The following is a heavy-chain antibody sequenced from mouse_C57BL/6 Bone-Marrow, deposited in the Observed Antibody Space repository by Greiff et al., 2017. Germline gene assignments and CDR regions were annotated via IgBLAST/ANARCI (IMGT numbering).Heavy chain of an antibody. D-gene: IGHD1-1*01. J-gene: IGHJ2*01. CDR2: IYPRSGNT. V-gene: IGHV1-81*01. CDR3: ARKDYYYGSSYGY. Sequence: VKLVESGAELARPGASVKLSCKASGYTFTSYGISWVKQRTGQGLEWIGEIYPRSGNTYYNEKFKGKATLTADKSSSTAYMELRSLTSEDSAVYFCARKDYYYGSSYGYWGQGTTLTVSS. CDR1: GYTFTSYG.